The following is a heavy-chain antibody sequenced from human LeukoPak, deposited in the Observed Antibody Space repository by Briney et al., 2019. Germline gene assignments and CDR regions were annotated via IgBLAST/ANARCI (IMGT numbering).Heavy chain of an antibody. V-gene: IGHV3-30*02. J-gene: IGHJ4*02. Sequence: GGSLRLSCAASGFTFSTYGMHWVRQAPGKGLEWVAFIRYGGSNKYYTDSVKGRFTISRDNSKNTLYLQMNSLRAEDTAVYYCASYYFRAAGVTWGQGTLVTVSS. CDR2: IRYGGSNK. D-gene: IGHD6-13*01. CDR1: GFTFSTYG. CDR3: ASYYFRAAGVT.